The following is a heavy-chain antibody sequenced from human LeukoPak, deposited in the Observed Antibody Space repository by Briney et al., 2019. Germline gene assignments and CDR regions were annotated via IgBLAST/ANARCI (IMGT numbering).Heavy chain of an antibody. CDR1: GGSISSYY. Sequence: SETLSLTCTVSGGSISSYYWSWIRQPPGKGLEWIGYIYYSGSTNYNPSLKSRVTISVDTSKNQFSLKLSSVTAADTAVYYCARKNRSGGSCYYGNWFDPWGQGTLVTVSS. V-gene: IGHV4-59*12. D-gene: IGHD2-15*01. CDR2: IYYSGST. CDR3: ARKNRSGGSCYYGNWFDP. J-gene: IGHJ5*02.